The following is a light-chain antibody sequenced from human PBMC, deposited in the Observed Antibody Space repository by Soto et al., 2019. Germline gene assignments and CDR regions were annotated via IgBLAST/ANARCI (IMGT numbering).Light chain of an antibody. CDR3: QQRSNWPPWT. V-gene: IGKV3-11*01. J-gene: IGKJ1*01. Sequence: TQSPSTVSASVGDGVTITCRASQSISTYLAWYQQKPGQAPRLLIYGASNRATGIPARFSGSGSGTDFTLTISSLEPEDFAVYYCQQRSNWPPWTFGQGTKVDIK. CDR2: GAS. CDR1: QSISTY.